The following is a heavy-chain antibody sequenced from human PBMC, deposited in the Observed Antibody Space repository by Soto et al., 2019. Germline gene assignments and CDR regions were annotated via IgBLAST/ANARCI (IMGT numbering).Heavy chain of an antibody. V-gene: IGHV4-39*01. Sequence: SETLSLTCTVSGDSISSGDYYWSWIRQPPGKGLEWIGSIYYSGSTYYNPSLKSRVTISVDTSKNQFSLKLSSVTAADTAVYYCARQADRAPTVVRFWGQGTLVTVSS. D-gene: IGHD4-17*01. CDR2: IYYSGST. J-gene: IGHJ4*02. CDR1: GDSISSGDYY. CDR3: ARQADRAPTVVRF.